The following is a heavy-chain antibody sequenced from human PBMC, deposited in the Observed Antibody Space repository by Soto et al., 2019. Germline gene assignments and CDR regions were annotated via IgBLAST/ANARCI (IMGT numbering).Heavy chain of an antibody. V-gene: IGHV3-74*01. CDR2: INPDGSST. D-gene: IGHD1-20*01. Sequence: GGSLRLSCAASGFTFSNYWMHWVRQAPGKGLLWVSRINPDGSSTRYADSVKDRFTISRDNAENTLFLQMNILRAEDTALYYCTSNNFGPRDSWGPGTLGT. CDR1: GFTFSNYW. J-gene: IGHJ4*02. CDR3: TSNNFGPRDS.